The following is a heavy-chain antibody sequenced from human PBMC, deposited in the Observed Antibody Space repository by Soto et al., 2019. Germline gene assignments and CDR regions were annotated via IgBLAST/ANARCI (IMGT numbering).Heavy chain of an antibody. V-gene: IGHV3-15*04. Sequence: DVLLVESGGGLVKPGESLRLSCAASGFTFNMAWLSWVRQAPGKGLEWVGRIGGNTESGTTDYAAPVTGRFTISRDDSXXXXXXXXXXXXXXDTAXXXXXXSGGYSNSHHWFDPWGQGTPVIVSS. J-gene: IGHJ5*02. D-gene: IGHD6-13*01. CDR3: XXSGGYSNSHHWFDP. CDR2: IGGNTESGTT. CDR1: GFTFNMAW.